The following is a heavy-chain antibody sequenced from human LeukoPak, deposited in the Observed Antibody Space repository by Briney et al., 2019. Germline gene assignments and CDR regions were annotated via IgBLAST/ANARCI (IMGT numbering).Heavy chain of an antibody. J-gene: IGHJ4*02. CDR3: ATGGLSSHFNDY. CDR2: IMRSGGST. V-gene: IGHV3-23*01. Sequence: GGSLRLSCAASEFTPTSYSMSWVRQAPGKGLEWISVIMRSGGSTYYADSVKGRFTISRDNSKNTLYLQTTRLRAEDTAVYYCATGGLSSHFNDYWGEGTLVTVSS. CDR1: EFTPTSYS. D-gene: IGHD6-13*01.